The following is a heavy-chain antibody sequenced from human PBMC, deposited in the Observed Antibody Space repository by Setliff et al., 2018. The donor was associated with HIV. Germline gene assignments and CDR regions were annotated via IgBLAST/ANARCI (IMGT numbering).Heavy chain of an antibody. CDR3: ARATRTGWYSLFEY. CDR2: IYNSGGT. J-gene: IGHJ4*02. CDR1: GGSFSAYY. Sequence: SETLSLTCAVYGGSFSAYYWSWIRQHPGKGLEWIGYIYNSGGTYYNPSLKSRITMSIDTSKNQFSLKVTSVTAADTAVYYCARATRTGWYSLFEYWGQGTLVTVSS. D-gene: IGHD6-19*01. V-gene: IGHV4-34*10.